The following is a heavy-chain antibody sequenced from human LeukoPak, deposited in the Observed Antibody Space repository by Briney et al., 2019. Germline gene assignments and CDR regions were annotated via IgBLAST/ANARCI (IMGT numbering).Heavy chain of an antibody. Sequence: APVKVSCKASGYTFTNFGTTPVRQAPGHGLECMGWISGNNGNTNYAQKVQGRVTMTTDTSTSTAYMELRGLRSDDTAVYYCARAPYRSSSIYWGQGTLVTVSS. CDR1: GYTFTNFG. V-gene: IGHV1-18*01. CDR2: ISGNNGNT. CDR3: ARAPYRSSSIY. J-gene: IGHJ4*02. D-gene: IGHD6-6*01.